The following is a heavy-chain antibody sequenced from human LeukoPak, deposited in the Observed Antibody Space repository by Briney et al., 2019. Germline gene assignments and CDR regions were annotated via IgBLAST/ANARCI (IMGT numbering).Heavy chain of an antibody. Sequence: GGSLRLSCAASGFTFSSYAMSWVRQAPGKGLEWVSAISGSGGSTYYADSVKGRFTISRDNAKKTLYLQMNSLRPEDTALYYCAKDYGYSSSWYDYWGQGTLVTVSS. CDR3: AKDYGYSSSWYDY. D-gene: IGHD6-13*01. CDR1: GFTFSSYA. V-gene: IGHV3-23*01. J-gene: IGHJ4*02. CDR2: ISGSGGST.